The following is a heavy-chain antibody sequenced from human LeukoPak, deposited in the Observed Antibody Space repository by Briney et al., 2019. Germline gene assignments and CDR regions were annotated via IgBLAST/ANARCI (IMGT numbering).Heavy chain of an antibody. D-gene: IGHD6-19*01. Sequence: EASVKVSCKASGYTFTSYGISWVRQAPGQGLEWMGWISAYNGNTNYAQKLQGRVTMTTDTSTSTAYMELRSLRSDDTAVYYCARSSALGYSCGWIFDYWGQGTLVTVSS. CDR1: GYTFTSYG. CDR3: ARSSALGYSCGWIFDY. CDR2: ISAYNGNT. V-gene: IGHV1-18*01. J-gene: IGHJ4*02.